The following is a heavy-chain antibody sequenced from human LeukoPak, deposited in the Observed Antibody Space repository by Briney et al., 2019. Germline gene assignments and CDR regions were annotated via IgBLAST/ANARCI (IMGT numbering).Heavy chain of an antibody. J-gene: IGHJ6*03. Sequence: KASETLSLTCTVSGGSISSYQWSWIRQPPGKGLEWIGEINHSGSTNYNPSLKSRVTISVDTSKNQFSLKLSSVTAADTAVYYCARHRYGSGSYPYYYYYMDVWGKGTTVTISS. CDR3: ARHRYGSGSYPYYYYYMDV. CDR1: GGSISSYQ. V-gene: IGHV4-34*01. D-gene: IGHD3-10*01. CDR2: INHSGST.